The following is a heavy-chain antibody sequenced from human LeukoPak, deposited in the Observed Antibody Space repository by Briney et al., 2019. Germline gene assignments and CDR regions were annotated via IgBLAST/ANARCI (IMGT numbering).Heavy chain of an antibody. V-gene: IGHV3-21*01. D-gene: IGHD3-16*01. J-gene: IGHJ4*02. Sequence: GGSLRLSCAASGFTFSRYSMNWVRQAPGKGLEWVSSIRSSSSYIYYADSVKGRFTISIDNANHSLYLQMHRLRADDTAVYDCARVVWGQLTYYFDYWGERNLVTASS. CDR3: ARVVWGQLTYYFDY. CDR2: IRSSSSYI. CDR1: GFTFSRYS.